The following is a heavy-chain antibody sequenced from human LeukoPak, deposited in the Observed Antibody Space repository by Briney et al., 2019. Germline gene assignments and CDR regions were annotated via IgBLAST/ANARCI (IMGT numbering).Heavy chain of an antibody. CDR1: GDSVSSNSAA. CDR2: TYYRSKWYN. D-gene: IGHD5-18*01. CDR3: ARQHKRGYSYGQFSGAYYFDY. Sequence: SQTLSLTCAISGDSVSSNSAAWNWIRQSPSRGLEWLGRTYYRSKWYNDYAVSVKSRITINPDTSKNQFSLQLNSVTPEDTAVYYCARQHKRGYSYGQFSGAYYFDYWGQGTLVTVSS. J-gene: IGHJ4*02. V-gene: IGHV6-1*01.